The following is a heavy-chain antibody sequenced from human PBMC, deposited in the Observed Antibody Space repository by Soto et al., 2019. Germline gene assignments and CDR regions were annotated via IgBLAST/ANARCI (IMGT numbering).Heavy chain of an antibody. CDR1: GGSISSGVYY. CDR2: IYYSGST. J-gene: IGHJ4*02. D-gene: IGHD6-13*01. Sequence: LSLTCTVSGGSISSGVYYWSWIRQHPGKGLEWIGYIYYSGSTYYNPSLKSRVTISVDTSKNQFSLKLSSVTAADTAVYYCARGGIAAAAPPDYWGQGTLVTVSS. CDR3: ARGGIAAAAPPDY. V-gene: IGHV4-31*03.